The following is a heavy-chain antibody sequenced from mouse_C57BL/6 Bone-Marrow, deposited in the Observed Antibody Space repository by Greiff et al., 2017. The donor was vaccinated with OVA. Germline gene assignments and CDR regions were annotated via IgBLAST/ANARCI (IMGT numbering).Heavy chain of an antibody. D-gene: IGHD2-4*01. CDR3: ARDYDYDGGYYAMDY. Sequence: VQLKESGPVLVKPGASVKMSCKASGYTFTDYYMNWVKQSHGKSLEWIGVINPYNGGTSYNQKFKGKATLTVDKSSSTAYMELNSLTSEDSAVYYCARDYDYDGGYYAMDYWGQGTSVTVSS. J-gene: IGHJ4*01. CDR1: GYTFTDYY. V-gene: IGHV1-19*01. CDR2: INPYNGGT.